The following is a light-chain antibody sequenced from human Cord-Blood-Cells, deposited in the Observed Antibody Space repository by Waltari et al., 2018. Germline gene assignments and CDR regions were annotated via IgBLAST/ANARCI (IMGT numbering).Light chain of an antibody. CDR1: QCISSY. J-gene: IGKJ1*01. CDR3: QQSYSTPWR. V-gene: IGKV1-39*01. CDR2: AAS. Sequence: DIQMTQPPSSLSASVGHRASITCRASQCISSYLNWYQQKPGKAPKLLIYAASSLQSGVPSRFSGSGSGTDFTLTISSLQPEDFATYYCQQSYSTPWRFGQGTKLEIK.